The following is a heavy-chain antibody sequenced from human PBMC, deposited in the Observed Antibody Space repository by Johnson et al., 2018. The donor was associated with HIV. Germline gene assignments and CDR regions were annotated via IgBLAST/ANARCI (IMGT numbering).Heavy chain of an antibody. CDR3: ARDHDDPHYYDRRGAFDI. D-gene: IGHD3-22*01. CDR1: GFTFSSYG. J-gene: IGHJ3*02. Sequence: QVQLLESGGGVVQPGGSLRLSCAASGFTFSSYGMHWVRQAPSKGLEWVTFIRYDGSNKYYADSVKGRFTISRDNANNTLYVQMSGLRAEDSAVYYCARDHDDPHYYDRRGAFDIWGQGTMVTVSS. CDR2: IRYDGSNK. V-gene: IGHV3-30*02.